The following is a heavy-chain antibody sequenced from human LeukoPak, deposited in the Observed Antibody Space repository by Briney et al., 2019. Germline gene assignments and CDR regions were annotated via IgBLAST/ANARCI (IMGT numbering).Heavy chain of an antibody. CDR3: ARDRGNIVVVPAWDLDY. CDR2: INPSGGST. V-gene: IGHV1-46*01. J-gene: IGHJ4*02. CDR1: GYTFTSYY. D-gene: IGHD2-2*01. Sequence: ASVKVSCKASGYTFTSYYMHWVRQAPGQGLEWMGIINPSGGSTSYAQKFQGRVTMTRDMSTSTVYMELSSLRSEDTAVYYCARDRGNIVVVPAWDLDYWGQGTLVTVSS.